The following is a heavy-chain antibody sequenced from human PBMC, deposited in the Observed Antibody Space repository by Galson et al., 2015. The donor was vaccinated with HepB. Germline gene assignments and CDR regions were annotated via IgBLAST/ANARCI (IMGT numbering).Heavy chain of an antibody. CDR3: ARQPSPPRYDFWSGYYGGYADY. CDR1: GGSISSSSYY. J-gene: IGHJ4*02. D-gene: IGHD3-3*01. CDR2: IYYSGST. V-gene: IGHV4-39*01. Sequence: ETLSLTCTVSGGSISSSSYYWGWIRQPPGQGLEWIGSIYYSGSTYYNPSLKSRVTISVDTSKNQFSLKLSSVTAADTAVYYCARQPSPPRYDFWSGYYGGYADYWGQGTLVTVSS.